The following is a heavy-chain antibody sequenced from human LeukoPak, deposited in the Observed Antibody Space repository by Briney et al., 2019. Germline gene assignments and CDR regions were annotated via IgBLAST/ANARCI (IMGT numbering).Heavy chain of an antibody. D-gene: IGHD2-2*01. V-gene: IGHV4-4*07. CDR3: ARLAVPAVMGAFDI. J-gene: IGHJ3*02. CDR1: GDSMSSYY. CDR2: IYTSGIT. Sequence: PSETLSLTCTVSGDSMSSYYWSWIRQPAGKGLEWIGRIYTSGITNYTPSLKSRITMSLDTSKKQFSLKLSSVTAADTAVYYCARLAVPAVMGAFDIWGQGTMVTVSS.